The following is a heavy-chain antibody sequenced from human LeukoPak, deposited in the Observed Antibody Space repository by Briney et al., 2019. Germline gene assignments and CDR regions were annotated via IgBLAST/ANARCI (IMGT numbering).Heavy chain of an antibody. V-gene: IGHV4-39*07. CDR3: ARGSGAYYYYGMDV. D-gene: IGHD3-3*01. J-gene: IGHJ6*02. Sequence: SETLSLTCTVSGGSISSSYYWNWIRQPPGKGLEWIGSIYYSGSTYYNPSLKSRVTISVDTSKNQFSLKLSSVTAADTAVHYCARGSGAYYYYGMDVWGQGTTVTVSS. CDR1: GGSISSSYY. CDR2: IYYSGST.